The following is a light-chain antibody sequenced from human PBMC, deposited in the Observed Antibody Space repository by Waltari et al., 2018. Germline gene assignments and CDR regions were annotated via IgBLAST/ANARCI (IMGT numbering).Light chain of an antibody. CDR3: QKYGTLPAT. V-gene: IGKV3-20*01. CDR2: DAA. J-gene: IGKJ1*01. CDR1: QSISKY. Sequence: EIMLTQSPGTLSLSPGERATLSCRASQSISKYLAWYQQKPGQAPRLLIYDAASRATGIPDRFGGSGSGTDFSLTISRLEPKDSAVYYCQKYGTLPATFGQGTKVEIK.